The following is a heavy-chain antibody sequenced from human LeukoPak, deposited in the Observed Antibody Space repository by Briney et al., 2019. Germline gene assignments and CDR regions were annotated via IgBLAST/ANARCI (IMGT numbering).Heavy chain of an antibody. Sequence: SPALSLPFAVSGGSISRGGYSWSWIRPPPGEGLGGIGYIYQSGSTYYNPSLKSRVTISVDRSKNQFSLKLSSVTAADTAVYYCARARVDILTGYYLRGPNYFDYWGQGTLVTVSS. V-gene: IGHV4-30-2*01. CDR3: ARARVDILTGYYLRGPNYFDY. CDR1: GGSISRGGYS. J-gene: IGHJ4*02. CDR2: IYQSGST. D-gene: IGHD3-9*01.